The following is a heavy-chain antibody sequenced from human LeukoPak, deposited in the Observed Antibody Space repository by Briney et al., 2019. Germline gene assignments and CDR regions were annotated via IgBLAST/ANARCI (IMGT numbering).Heavy chain of an antibody. V-gene: IGHV3-30*18. CDR3: AKDHPDDYGDYIDY. Sequence: GGSLRLSCAASGFTFSSYGMHWVRKAPGKGLEWVAVISYDGSNKYYADSVKGRFTISRDNSKNTLYLQMNSLRAEDTAVYYCAKDHPDDYGDYIDYWGQGTLVTVSS. CDR1: GFTFSSYG. D-gene: IGHD4-17*01. CDR2: ISYDGSNK. J-gene: IGHJ4*02.